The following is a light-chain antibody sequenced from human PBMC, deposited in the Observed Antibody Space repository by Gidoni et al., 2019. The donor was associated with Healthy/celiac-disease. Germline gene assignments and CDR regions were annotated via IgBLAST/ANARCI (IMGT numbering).Light chain of an antibody. CDR3: SSYAGSNTVV. CDR1: SSDVGGYNY. CDR2: EVS. V-gene: IGLV2-8*01. J-gene: IGLJ2*01. Sequence: QSALTQPPSASGSPGQSVPISCTGTSSDVGGYNYVSWYQQHPGKAPKLMIYEVSKRPSGVPDRFSGSKSGNTASLTVSVLQAEDEADYYCSSYAGSNTVVFGGGTKLTVL.